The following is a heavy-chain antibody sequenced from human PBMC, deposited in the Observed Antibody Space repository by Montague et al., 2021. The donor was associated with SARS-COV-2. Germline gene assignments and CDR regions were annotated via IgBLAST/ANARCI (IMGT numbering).Heavy chain of an antibody. V-gene: IGHV4-59*12. CDR3: GGAPNDYYFDY. CDR1: GGSFSSYY. Sequence: SETLSLTCTVSGGSFSSYYRSWIRQPPGKGLEWIGYISYTGSTSYNPSLNSRVTISVDTPKNRLSLELTSVTVADTSIYYCGGAPNDYYFDYWGQGTPVSVSS. CDR2: ISYTGST. J-gene: IGHJ4*02. D-gene: IGHD1-1*01.